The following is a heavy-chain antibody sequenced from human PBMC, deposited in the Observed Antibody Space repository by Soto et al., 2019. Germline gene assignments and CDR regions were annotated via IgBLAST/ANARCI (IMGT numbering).Heavy chain of an antibody. D-gene: IGHD6-13*01. V-gene: IGHV3-9*01. Sequence: EVQLVESGGGLVQPGRSLRLSCAASGFTFDDYAMHWVRQAPGKGLEWVSGISWNSGSIGYADSVKGRFTISRDNAKNSLYLQRNSQRAEDRALYYCAKTSGYRSTPNSGQYFDYGGKRTLVTVSS. J-gene: IGHJ4*02. CDR2: ISWNSGSI. CDR3: AKTSGYRSTPNSGQYFDY. CDR1: GFTFDDYA.